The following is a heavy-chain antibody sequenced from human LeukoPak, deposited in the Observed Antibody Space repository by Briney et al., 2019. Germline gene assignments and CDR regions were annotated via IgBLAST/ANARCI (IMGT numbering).Heavy chain of an antibody. CDR2: ISGSGGST. J-gene: IGHJ6*03. D-gene: IGHD2/OR15-2a*01. V-gene: IGHV3-23*01. CDR3: TTDFYCNNKGCFYYMDV. Sequence: GGSLRLSCAASGFTFSSYAMSWVRQAPGKGLEWVSAISGSGGSTYYADSVKGRFTISRDNSKNTLYLQMNSLKAEDTATYYCTTDFYCNNKGCFYYMDVWGKGTTVTVSS. CDR1: GFTFSSYA.